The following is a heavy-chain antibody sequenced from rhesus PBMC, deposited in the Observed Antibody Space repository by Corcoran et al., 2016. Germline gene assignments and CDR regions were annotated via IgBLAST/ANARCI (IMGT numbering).Heavy chain of an antibody. CDR3: AREGTYDFWTGYPFDY. CDR2: ISGSGRST. J-gene: IGHJ4*01. Sequence: QLQLQESGPGLVKPSETLSLTCAVSGGSISSNYWSWIRQPPGKGLGWIGRISGSGRSTDYNPSLKSRVTISTDTSKNQCSLRLGSVTAADTAVYYCAREGTYDFWTGYPFDYWGQGVLVTVSS. D-gene: IGHD3-3*01. CDR1: GGSISSNY. V-gene: IGHV4-173*01.